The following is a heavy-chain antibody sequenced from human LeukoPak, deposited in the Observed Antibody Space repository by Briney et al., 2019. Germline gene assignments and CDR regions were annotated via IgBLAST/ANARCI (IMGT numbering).Heavy chain of an antibody. CDR2: ISYDGSNK. CDR1: GFTFSSYA. Sequence: PGGSLRLSCAASGFTFSSYAMHWVRQAPGKGLEWVAVISYDGSNKYYADSVKGRFTISRDNSKNTLYLQMNSLRAEDTAVYYCARDYYDSSGYYATGVADYWGQGTLVTVSS. V-gene: IGHV3-30*04. CDR3: ARDYYDSSGYYATGVADY. D-gene: IGHD3-22*01. J-gene: IGHJ4*02.